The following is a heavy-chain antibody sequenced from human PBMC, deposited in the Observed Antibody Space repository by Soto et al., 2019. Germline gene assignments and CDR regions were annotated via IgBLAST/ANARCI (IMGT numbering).Heavy chain of an antibody. CDR1: GNTFSTYA. V-gene: IGHV1-69*06. D-gene: IGHD1-26*01. J-gene: IGHJ4*02. CDR3: ARDLHSGAYSGADY. Sequence: QVQLVQSGAEVKKPGSSVKVSCKASGNTFSTYAISWVRQAPGQGLEWMGGIVPIFDTSTYAQKFQGRITITADKSLTTSYMELSSLTSEDTGFYYCARDLHSGAYSGADYWGKGPLVTVSS. CDR2: IVPIFDTS.